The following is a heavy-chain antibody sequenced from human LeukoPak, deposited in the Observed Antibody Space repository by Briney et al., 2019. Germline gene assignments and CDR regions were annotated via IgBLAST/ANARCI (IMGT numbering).Heavy chain of an antibody. J-gene: IGHJ4*02. CDR1: GGSFSGDY. CDR3: ARSGRY. Sequence: SAPLSLPCAVCGGSFSGDYWSWIRQPPGKGLEWSGEINHSGSTNYNPSLKSRVTISVDTSKNQFSLQLSSVPAADTAVYSCARSGRYWGQGTLVTVSS. D-gene: IGHD5-12*01. CDR2: INHSGST. V-gene: IGHV4-34*01.